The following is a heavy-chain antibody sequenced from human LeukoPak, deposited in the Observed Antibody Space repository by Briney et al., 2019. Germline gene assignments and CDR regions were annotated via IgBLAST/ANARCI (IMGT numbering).Heavy chain of an antibody. CDR2: ISYDGSNK. Sequence: GGSLRLSCAASGFTFSSYAMHWVRQAPGKGLEWVAVISYDGSNKYYADSVKGRFTISRDNSKNTLYLQMNSLRAEDTAAYYCARAAEQLAGDYWGQGTLVTVSS. V-gene: IGHV3-30-3*01. CDR3: ARAAEQLAGDY. CDR1: GFTFSSYA. J-gene: IGHJ4*02. D-gene: IGHD6-6*01.